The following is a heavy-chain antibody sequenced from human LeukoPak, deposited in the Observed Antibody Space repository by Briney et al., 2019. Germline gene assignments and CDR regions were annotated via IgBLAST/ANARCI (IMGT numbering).Heavy chain of an antibody. CDR1: GFTFSSYA. V-gene: IGHV3-30-3*01. D-gene: IGHD6-19*01. CDR2: ISYDGSNK. J-gene: IGHJ4*02. CDR3: ARDFRSSFDY. Sequence: GGSLRLSCAASGFTFSSYAMHWVRQAPGKWLEWVAVISYDGSNKYYADSVKGRFTISRDNSKNTLYLQMNSLRAEDTAVYYCARDFRSSFDYWGQGTLVTVSS.